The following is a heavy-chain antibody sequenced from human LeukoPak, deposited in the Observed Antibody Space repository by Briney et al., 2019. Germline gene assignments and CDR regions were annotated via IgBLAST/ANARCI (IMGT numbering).Heavy chain of an antibody. Sequence: PGGSLRLSCAASGFTFSSYGMHWVRQAPGKGLEWVAVISYDGSNKYYADSVKGRFTISRDNSKNTQYLQMNSLRAEDTAVYYCAKSGFLEWLFSDYWGQGTLVTVSS. D-gene: IGHD3-3*01. CDR1: GFTFSSYG. CDR2: ISYDGSNK. J-gene: IGHJ4*02. CDR3: AKSGFLEWLFSDY. V-gene: IGHV3-30*18.